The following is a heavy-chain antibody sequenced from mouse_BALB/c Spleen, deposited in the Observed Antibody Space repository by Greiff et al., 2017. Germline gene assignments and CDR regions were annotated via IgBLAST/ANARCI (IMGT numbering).Heavy chain of an antibody. CDR1: GFSLTSYG. CDR3: AREVLRRFAY. CDR2: IWSGGST. V-gene: IGHV2-2*02. J-gene: IGHJ3*01. Sequence: VQLVESGPGLVQPSQSLSITCTVSGFSLTSYGVHWVRQSPGKGLEWLGVIWSGGSTDYNAAFISRLSISKDNSKSQVFFKMNSLQANDTAIYYCAREVLRRFAYWGQGTLVTVSA. D-gene: IGHD2-4*01.